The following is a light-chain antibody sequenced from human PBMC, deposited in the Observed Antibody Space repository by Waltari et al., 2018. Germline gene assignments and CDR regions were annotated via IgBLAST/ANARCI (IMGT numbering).Light chain of an antibody. CDR1: QSLVFSYGNIY. CDR3: MQATHWPYT. Sequence: DAVMTQSPLSLPVTLGQPASISCRSSQSLVFSYGNIYVNWFQQRPGQSPRRLIYKVSNRDSGVPDRFSGSGSGTDFTLKISRVEAEDVGGVYYCMQATHWPYTFGQGTKLEIK. J-gene: IGKJ2*01. V-gene: IGKV2-30*01. CDR2: KVS.